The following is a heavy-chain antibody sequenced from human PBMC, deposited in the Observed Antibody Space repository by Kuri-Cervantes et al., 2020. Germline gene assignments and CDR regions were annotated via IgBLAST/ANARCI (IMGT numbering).Heavy chain of an antibody. J-gene: IGHJ4*02. D-gene: IGHD5-18*01. Sequence: GGSLRLSCAASGFTFSSYWMSWVRQAPGKGLEWVANIKQDGSEKYYVDSVKGRFTISRDNAKNSLSLEMNSLRVEDTAVYYCVRMVHSYGFWDYWGQGTLVTVSS. V-gene: IGHV3-7*01. CDR2: IKQDGSEK. CDR1: GFTFSSYW. CDR3: VRMVHSYGFWDY.